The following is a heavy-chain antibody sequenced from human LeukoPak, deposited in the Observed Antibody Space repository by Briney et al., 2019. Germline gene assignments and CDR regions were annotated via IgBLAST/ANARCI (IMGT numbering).Heavy chain of an antibody. Sequence: SVKVSCKASGGTFSSYAISWVRQAPGQGLEWMGRIIPILGIANYAQKFQGRVTMTRDTSTSTVYMELSSLRSEDTAVYYCARENGGYSFDYWGQGTLVTVSS. D-gene: IGHD2-21*02. V-gene: IGHV1-69*04. CDR2: IIPILGIA. CDR3: ARENGGYSFDY. J-gene: IGHJ4*02. CDR1: GGTFSSYA.